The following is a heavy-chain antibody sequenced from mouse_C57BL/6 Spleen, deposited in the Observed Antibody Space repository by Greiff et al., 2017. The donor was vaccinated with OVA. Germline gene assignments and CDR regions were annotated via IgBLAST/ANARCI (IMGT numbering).Heavy chain of an antibody. J-gene: IGHJ4*01. Sequence: EVQLQQSVAELVRPGASVKLSCTASGFNIKNTYMHWVKQRPEQGLEWIGRIDPANGNTKYARKFQGKATITADTASNTAYMQLSSLTSEDTAIYYCARSVTSVVADAMDYWGQGTSVTVSS. CDR2: IDPANGNT. D-gene: IGHD1-1*01. V-gene: IGHV14-3*01. CDR1: GFNIKNTY. CDR3: ARSVTSVVADAMDY.